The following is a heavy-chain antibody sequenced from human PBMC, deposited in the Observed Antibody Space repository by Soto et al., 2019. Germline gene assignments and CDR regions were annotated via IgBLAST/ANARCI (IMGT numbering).Heavy chain of an antibody. CDR1: GYSFTSYW. CDR2: IYPVDSDT. CDR3: ARLGVVAATDTAWIQLWPHFDY. Sequence: PGESLKISCKGSGYSFTSYWIGWVRQMPGKGLEWMGFIYPVDSDTRYSPSFQGQVTISADKSISTAYLQWSSLKASDTAMYYCARLGVVAATDTAWIQLWPHFDYWGQGTLVTVSS. D-gene: IGHD2-15*01. V-gene: IGHV5-51*01. J-gene: IGHJ4*02.